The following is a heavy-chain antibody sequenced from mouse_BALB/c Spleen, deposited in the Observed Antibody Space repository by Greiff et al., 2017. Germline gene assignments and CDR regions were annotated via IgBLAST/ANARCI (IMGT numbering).Heavy chain of an antibody. CDR2: INPYYGST. D-gene: IGHD2-1*01. Sequence: EVQLQQTGPELVKPGASVKISCKASGYSFTDYIMLWVKQSHGKSLEWIGNINPYYGSTSYNLKFKGKATLTVDKSSSTAYMQLNSLTSEDSAVYYCARGGYGNYEFDYWGQGTTLTVSS. CDR3: ARGGYGNYEFDY. CDR1: GYSFTDYI. J-gene: IGHJ2*01. V-gene: IGHV1-39*01.